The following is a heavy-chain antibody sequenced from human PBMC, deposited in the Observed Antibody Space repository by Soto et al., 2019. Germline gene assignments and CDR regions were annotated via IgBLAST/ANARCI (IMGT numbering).Heavy chain of an antibody. CDR1: GGSISSGDSY. CDR3: ARDIRVTTVTGGYYYFARDV. D-gene: IGHD4-4*01. Sequence: PWETLALTCTVSGGSISSGDSYWTWIRQPPGKGLEWTGYISYTGNTYSNPSLKSRLSMSLDTSKNQFSLKLSSVTATDTAVYYCARDIRVTTVTGGYYYFARDVWGQGTTVT. J-gene: IGHJ6*02. CDR2: ISYTGNT. V-gene: IGHV4-30-4*01.